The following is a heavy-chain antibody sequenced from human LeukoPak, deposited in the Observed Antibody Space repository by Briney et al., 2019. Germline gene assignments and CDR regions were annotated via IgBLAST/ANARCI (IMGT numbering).Heavy chain of an antibody. V-gene: IGHV4-4*07. Sequence: SETLSLTCTVSGGSIYSYYWSWIRQPAGKGLEIGRIYSSGSTNYNPSLKSRVSMSVDTSKNQFSLKLTSVTAADTAVYYCARGGKATVVTMWGQGILVTVSS. CDR1: GGSIYSYY. D-gene: IGHD4-23*01. J-gene: IGHJ4*02. CDR3: ARGGKATVVTM. CDR2: IYSSGST.